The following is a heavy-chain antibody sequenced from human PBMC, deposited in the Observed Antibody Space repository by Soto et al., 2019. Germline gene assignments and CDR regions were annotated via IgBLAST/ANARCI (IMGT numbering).Heavy chain of an antibody. CDR2: ITTDKGKT. Sequence: GASVKVSCKTSGYTFTTYGISWVRQAPGQGLEWMGWITTDKGKTTYAQKFQGRVTMTTDTSTSTAYMELSSLRSGDTAVYYCARGGEPIDYWGQGTLVTVSS. CDR1: GYTFTTYG. J-gene: IGHJ4*02. D-gene: IGHD2-21*01. CDR3: ARGGEPIDY. V-gene: IGHV1-18*01.